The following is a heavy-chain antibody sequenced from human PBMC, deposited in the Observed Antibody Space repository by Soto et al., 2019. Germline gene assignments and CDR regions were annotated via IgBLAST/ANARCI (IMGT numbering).Heavy chain of an antibody. CDR3: ARAYYYNSSGLGGY. V-gene: IGHV3-30-3*01. Sequence: GGSLRLSCAASGFTFSSYAMHWVRQAPGKGLEWVAVISYDGSNKYYADSVKGRFTISRDNSKNTLYLQMNSLRAEDTAVYYRARAYYYNSSGLGGYWGQGTLVTVSS. D-gene: IGHD3-22*01. CDR2: ISYDGSNK. J-gene: IGHJ4*02. CDR1: GFTFSSYA.